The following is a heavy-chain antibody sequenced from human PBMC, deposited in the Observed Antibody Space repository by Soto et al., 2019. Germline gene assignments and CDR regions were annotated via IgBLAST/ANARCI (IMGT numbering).Heavy chain of an antibody. CDR3: ATGAYYDILTGYSS. CDR2: SDTEDGET. J-gene: IGHJ4*02. CDR1: RYPLTELS. V-gene: IGHV1-24*01. D-gene: IGHD3-9*01. Sequence: GSVKESFKVYRYPLTELSMHLVRQAPGKGLEWMGGSDTEDGETIYPQKFQGRVTMTEDTSTDTAYMELSSLRSEDTAVYYCATGAYYDILTGYSSWGQGTMVTVSS.